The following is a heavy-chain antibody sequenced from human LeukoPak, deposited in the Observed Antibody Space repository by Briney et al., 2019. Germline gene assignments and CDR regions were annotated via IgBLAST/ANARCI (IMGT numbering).Heavy chain of an antibody. D-gene: IGHD2-15*01. J-gene: IGHJ4*02. V-gene: IGHV1-2*02. CDR1: GYTFTGYY. Sequence: GASVKVSCKASGYTFTGYYMHWVRQAPGQGLEWMGWINPNSGGTNYAQKLQGRVTMTRNTSISTAYMELSSLRSEDTAVYYCARAGGYCGRISCPYYFDYWGQGSLVAVSS. CDR2: INPNSGGT. CDR3: ARAGGYCGRISCPYYFDY.